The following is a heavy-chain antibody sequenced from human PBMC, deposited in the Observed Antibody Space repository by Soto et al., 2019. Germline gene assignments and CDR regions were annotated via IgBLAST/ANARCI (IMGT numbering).Heavy chain of an antibody. Sequence: GGSLRLSCTASGFTFSSYSMNWVRQAPGKGLEWVSSISGSSGYVYYADSLKGRFTISRENAKNSLYLQMNSLRAEDTAVYYCAKVSGYSSGWVDYWGQGTMVTVSS. J-gene: IGHJ4*02. V-gene: IGHV3-21*01. D-gene: IGHD6-19*01. CDR2: ISGSSGYV. CDR1: GFTFSSYS. CDR3: AKVSGYSSGWVDY.